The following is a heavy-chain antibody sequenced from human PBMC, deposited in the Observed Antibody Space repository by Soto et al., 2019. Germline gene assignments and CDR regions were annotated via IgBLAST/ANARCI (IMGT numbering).Heavy chain of an antibody. J-gene: IGHJ5*02. D-gene: IGHD2-2*01. CDR1: GGSFSSHY. CDR3: ATGRSEVVPGAMDT. V-gene: IGHV4-4*07. CDR2: IYPTGSP. Sequence: QVQLQESGPGLVKPSETLSLSCTVSGGSFSSHYCNWVRESAGKGLEWIGRIYPTGSPTYNPSLKSRLTMSVDTSKNQFSLRLTSMTAADTAVYYCATGRSEVVPGAMDTWGQGTLVTVSS.